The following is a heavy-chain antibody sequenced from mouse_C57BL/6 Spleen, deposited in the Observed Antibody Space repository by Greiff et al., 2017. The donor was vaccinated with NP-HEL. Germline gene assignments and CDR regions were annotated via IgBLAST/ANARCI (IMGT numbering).Heavy chain of an antibody. CDR1: GFTFSSYA. CDR3: TRGDYYSNSFAY. CDR2: ISSGGDYI. V-gene: IGHV5-9-1*02. D-gene: IGHD2-5*01. J-gene: IGHJ3*01. Sequence: EVQRVESGEGLVKPGGSLKLSCAASGFTFSSYAMSWVRQTPEKRLEWVAYISSGGDYIYYADTVKGRFTISRDNARNTLYLQMSSLKSEDTAMYYCTRGDYYSNSFAYWGQGTLVTVSA.